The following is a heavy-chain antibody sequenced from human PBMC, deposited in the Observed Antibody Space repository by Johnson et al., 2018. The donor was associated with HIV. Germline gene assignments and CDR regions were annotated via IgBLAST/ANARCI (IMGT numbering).Heavy chain of an antibody. Sequence: QVQLVESGGGLVKPGGSLRLSCAASGFTFSDYYMSWIRQAPGKGLEWVSYISSSGTTIYYADSVKGRFTISRDNSKNTLYLQMNSLRAEDTAVYYCAGTLYSSSWYELAFDLWGQGTMVTVSS. CDR2: ISSSGTTI. V-gene: IGHV3-11*04. CDR3: AGTLYSSSWYELAFDL. D-gene: IGHD6-13*01. J-gene: IGHJ3*01. CDR1: GFTFSDYY.